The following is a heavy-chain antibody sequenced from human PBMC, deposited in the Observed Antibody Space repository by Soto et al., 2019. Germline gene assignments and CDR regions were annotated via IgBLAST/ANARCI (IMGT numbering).Heavy chain of an antibody. CDR1: GYTFTNYY. V-gene: IGHV1-2*06. CDR2: INPNTGGT. CDR3: ATQLAYCGGDCYTEPIDY. J-gene: IGHJ4*02. Sequence: GASVKVSCKASGYTFTNYYVLWVRQAPGQGLEWVGRINPNTGGTNYAQKFQDRVTMTRDTSITTAYMELSRLRSDDTAVYYYATQLAYCGGDCYTEPIDYWGQGTQVTVSS. D-gene: IGHD2-21*02.